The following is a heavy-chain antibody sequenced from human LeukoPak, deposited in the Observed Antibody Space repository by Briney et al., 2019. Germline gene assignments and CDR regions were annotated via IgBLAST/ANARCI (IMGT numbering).Heavy chain of an antibody. Sequence: PGGSLRLSCAASGFTFSNYNMNWVRQAPGKGLEWVSFITSSSSTRYYADSVKGRFTISRDNAKNSLYLQMNSLRAEDTAVYYCARVSGDGYNSFDYWGQGTLVTVSS. CDR1: GFTFSNYN. J-gene: IGHJ4*02. CDR2: ITSSSSTR. D-gene: IGHD5-24*01. CDR3: ARVSGDGYNSFDY. V-gene: IGHV3-48*01.